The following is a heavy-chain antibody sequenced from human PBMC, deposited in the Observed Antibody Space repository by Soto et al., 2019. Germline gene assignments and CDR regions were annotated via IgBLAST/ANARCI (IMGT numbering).Heavy chain of an antibody. V-gene: IGHV3-30*03. D-gene: IGHD2-15*01. CDR3: ASPYCSGGSCYLTEYFQY. CDR1: GFSFSYYA. Sequence: QVQLVESGGGVVQPGRSVRLSCAASGFSFSYYAMHWVRQAPGKGLEWVAVIAYDSSKKYYADSVKGRFTISRDNSKNTLYLQMNSLRDDDTAVYYCASPYCSGGSCYLTEYFQYWGQDTLVTVSS. CDR2: IAYDSSKK. J-gene: IGHJ1*01.